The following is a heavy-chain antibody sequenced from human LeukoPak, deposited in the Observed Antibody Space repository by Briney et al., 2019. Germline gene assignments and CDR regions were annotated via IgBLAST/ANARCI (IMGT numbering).Heavy chain of an antibody. D-gene: IGHD2-21*02. J-gene: IGHJ4*02. CDR3: ARDPPLGSGDWEVDY. CDR2: IYYNANT. V-gene: IGHV4-39*07. CDR1: GGSISSSIYY. Sequence: PSETLSLTCTVSGGSISSSIYYWGWIRQPPGKGLEWIGSIYYNANTYYNPSLKSRITISVDTSKNQFSLRLSSVTAADTAVYYCARDPPLGSGDWEVDYWGQGTLVTVSS.